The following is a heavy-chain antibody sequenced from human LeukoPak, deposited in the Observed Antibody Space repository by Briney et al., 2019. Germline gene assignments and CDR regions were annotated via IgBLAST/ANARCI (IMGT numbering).Heavy chain of an antibody. J-gene: IGHJ4*02. CDR3: ARDRVGVGGNGWEN. Sequence: EASVKVSCKASGYTFSNYDINWVRQATGQGLEWIGWMSPNSGNTGYVKKFQGRVTMTRDTSIGTAYMELSSLTSEDTATYYCARDRVGVGGNGWENWGQGTLVTVSS. D-gene: IGHD6-19*01. CDR1: GYTFSNYD. V-gene: IGHV1-8*01. CDR2: MSPNSGNT.